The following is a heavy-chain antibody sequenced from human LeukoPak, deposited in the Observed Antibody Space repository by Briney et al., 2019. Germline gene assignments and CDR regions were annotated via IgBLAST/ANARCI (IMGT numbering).Heavy chain of an antibody. CDR2: INSDGSST. CDR3: AELGITMIGGV. D-gene: IGHD3-10*02. J-gene: IGHJ6*04. V-gene: IGHV3-74*01. Sequence: GGSLRLSCAASGFTFSSHWMHWVRQAPGKGLVWVSRINSDGSSTSYADSVKGRFTISRDNSKNTLYLQMNSLRAEDTAVYYCAELGITMIGGVWGKGTTVTISS. CDR1: GFTFSSHW.